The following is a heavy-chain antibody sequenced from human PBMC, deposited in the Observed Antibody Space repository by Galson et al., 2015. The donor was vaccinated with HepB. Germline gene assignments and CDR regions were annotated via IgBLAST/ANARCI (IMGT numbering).Heavy chain of an antibody. Sequence: SLRLSCAASGFTFSSYAMSWVRQAPGKGLEWVSAISGSGGSTYYADSVKGRFTISRDNSKNTLYLQMNSLRAEDTAVYYCAKARVSSGSSDPFDYWGQGTLVTVSS. CDR1: GFTFSSYA. D-gene: IGHD1-26*01. CDR3: AKARVSSGSSDPFDY. CDR2: ISGSGGST. J-gene: IGHJ4*02. V-gene: IGHV3-23*01.